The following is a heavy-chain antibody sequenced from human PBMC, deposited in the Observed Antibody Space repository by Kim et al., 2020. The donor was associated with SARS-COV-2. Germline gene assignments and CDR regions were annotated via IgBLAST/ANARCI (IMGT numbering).Heavy chain of an antibody. J-gene: IGHJ4*02. D-gene: IGHD3-22*01. CDR1: GYTFSGYY. CDR2: INPNSGDT. V-gene: IGHV1-2*06. Sequence: ASVKVSCKVSGYTFSGYYIHWVRQAPGQGLEWMGRINPNSGDTNYAQNFQGRVTVTRDTSISTAYMELSSLRSDDTAVYYCARESASSGHYFDFWGQGTLVTVSS. CDR3: ARESASSGHYFDF.